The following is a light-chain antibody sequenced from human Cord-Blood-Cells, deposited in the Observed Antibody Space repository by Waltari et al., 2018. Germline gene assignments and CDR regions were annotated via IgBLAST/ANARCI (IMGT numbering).Light chain of an antibody. CDR2: DAS. Sequence: EIVLTQSPATLSLSPGERATLSCRASQSVSSYLAWYQQKPGQAPRLLNYDASNRATGIPARVSGSGSGTDFTLTISSLEPEDFAVYYCQQRSNWTFGQGTKVEIK. CDR1: QSVSSY. CDR3: QQRSNWT. J-gene: IGKJ1*01. V-gene: IGKV3-11*01.